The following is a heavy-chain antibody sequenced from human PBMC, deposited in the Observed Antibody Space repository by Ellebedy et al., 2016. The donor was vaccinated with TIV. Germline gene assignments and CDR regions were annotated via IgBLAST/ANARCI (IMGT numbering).Heavy chain of an antibody. CDR2: IYTRGTT. CDR1: GASISTYY. CDR3: ARSDRAAAPTAGTFDI. Sequence: SETLSLTCSVSGASISTYYWSWIRQPAGKGLQWIGRIYTRGTTIHNPSLNSRVTMSVDTSKNQFSLKLTSVTAADTAVYYCARSDRAAAPTAGTFDIWGHGTMVTVSS. D-gene: IGHD6-13*01. V-gene: IGHV4-4*07. J-gene: IGHJ3*02.